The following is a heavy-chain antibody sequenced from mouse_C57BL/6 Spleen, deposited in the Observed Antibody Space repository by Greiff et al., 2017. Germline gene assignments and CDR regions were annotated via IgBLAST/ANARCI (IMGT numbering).Heavy chain of an antibody. CDR3: ARRYGNTLDY. V-gene: IGHV1-64*01. CDR1: GYTFTSYW. Sequence: QVQLKQPGAELVKPGASVKLSCKASGYTFTSYWMHWVKQRPGQGLEWIGMIHPNSGSTNYNEKFKSKATLTVDKSSSTAYMQLSSLTSEDSAVYYCARRYGNTLDYWGQGTTLTVSS. J-gene: IGHJ2*01. D-gene: IGHD2-10*02. CDR2: IHPNSGST.